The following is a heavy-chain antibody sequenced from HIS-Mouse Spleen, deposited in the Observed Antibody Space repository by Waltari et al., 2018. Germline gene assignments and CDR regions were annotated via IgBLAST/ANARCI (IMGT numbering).Heavy chain of an antibody. CDR1: GGSFSGYY. CDR3: ARGALRGSYYWGEYFQH. CDR2: INHSGST. J-gene: IGHJ1*01. V-gene: IGHV4-34*01. Sequence: QVQLQQWGAGLLKPSETLSLTCAVYGGSFSGYYWSWIRQPPGKGLEWIGEINHSGSTTYNPSLSSRVTISVDTSKNQFSLKLSSVTAADTAVYYCARGALRGSYYWGEYFQHWGQGTLVTVSS. D-gene: IGHD1-26*01.